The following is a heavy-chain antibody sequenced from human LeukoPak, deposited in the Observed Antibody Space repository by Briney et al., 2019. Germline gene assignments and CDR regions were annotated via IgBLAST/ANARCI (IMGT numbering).Heavy chain of an antibody. J-gene: IGHJ4*02. D-gene: IGHD5-24*01. CDR1: GYSISSGYY. Sequence: KPSETLSLTCTVSGYSISSGYYWGWIRQPPGKGLEWIGSIYHSGSTYYNPSLKSRVTISVDTSRNQFSLKLSSVTAADTAVYYCARAGGLQMGHFDYWGQGTLVTVSS. V-gene: IGHV4-38-2*02. CDR2: IYHSGST. CDR3: ARAGGLQMGHFDY.